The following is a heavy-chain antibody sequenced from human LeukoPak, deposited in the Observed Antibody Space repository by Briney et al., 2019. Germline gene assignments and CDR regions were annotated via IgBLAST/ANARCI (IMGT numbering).Heavy chain of an antibody. CDR3: AATSGFYESLDF. D-gene: IGHD5-12*01. Sequence: GASLQISCGASAPTFSNYWIAWVRPLPGKGLESVGIIYPGDSETRYSPSFQGQVTISVDMSSSTAYLQWSSLKSSDSAMYYCAATSGFYESLDFWGQGTLVTVSS. CDR2: IYPGDSET. CDR1: APTFSNYW. V-gene: IGHV5-51*01. J-gene: IGHJ4*02.